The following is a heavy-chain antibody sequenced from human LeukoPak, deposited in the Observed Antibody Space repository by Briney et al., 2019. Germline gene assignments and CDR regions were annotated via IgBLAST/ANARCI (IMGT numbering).Heavy chain of an antibody. Sequence: KPGGSLRLSCAASGFTFSDYYMGWIRQAPGKGLEWVSYISTSGSTIDYADSEKGRFTISRDNAKNSLYLQMNSLRAEDTAVYYCARGGYQIYGMDVWGQGTTVTVSS. V-gene: IGHV3-11*01. CDR1: GFTFSDYY. CDR3: ARGGYQIYGMDV. J-gene: IGHJ6*02. CDR2: ISTSGSTI. D-gene: IGHD2-2*01.